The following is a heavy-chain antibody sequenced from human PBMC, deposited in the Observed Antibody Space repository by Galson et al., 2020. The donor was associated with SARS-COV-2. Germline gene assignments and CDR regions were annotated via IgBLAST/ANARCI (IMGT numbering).Heavy chain of an antibody. CDR2: INPNTGGT. CDR1: GYTFTAYY. V-gene: IGHV1-2*04. CDR3: ARETEMATFNYFDN. J-gene: IGHJ4*02. Sequence: ASVKVSCKTSGYTFTAYYIHWVRQAPGQGLEWMGWINPNTGGTNYAQKFQGWVTMTRDTSISTAYMALSRLKSDDTAVYYCARETEMATFNYFDNGGRGTLSTVSS. D-gene: IGHD3-3*02.